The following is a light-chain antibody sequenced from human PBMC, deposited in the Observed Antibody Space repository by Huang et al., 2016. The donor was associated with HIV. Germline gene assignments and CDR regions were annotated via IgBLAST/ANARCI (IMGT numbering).Light chain of an antibody. CDR3: QQYDTFPLT. CDR2: DAS. Sequence: DIQMTQSPSSLSASLGDKVTITCQASLDINNYLNWYQQKPGKAPKLLISDASELETGVPSRFSGSRSGTHFTLTVSSLQAEDIGTYYCQQYDTFPLTFGQGTNVEI. J-gene: IGKJ1*01. CDR1: LDINNY. V-gene: IGKV1-33*01.